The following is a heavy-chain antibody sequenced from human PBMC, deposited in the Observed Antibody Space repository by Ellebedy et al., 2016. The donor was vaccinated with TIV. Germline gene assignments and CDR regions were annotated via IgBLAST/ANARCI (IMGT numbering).Heavy chain of an antibody. J-gene: IGHJ6*02. Sequence: PGGSLRLSCPASGFTFGDYAMSWFRQAPGKGLEWVGFIRNKAYGWTTEYAASVKGRFTISRDESKSIAHLQMNSLKAEDTAVYYCSRDLPGGGMDVWGQGTTVIVSS. D-gene: IGHD1-14*01. CDR3: SRDLPGGGMDV. CDR2: IRNKAYGWTT. CDR1: GFTFGDYA. V-gene: IGHV3-49*03.